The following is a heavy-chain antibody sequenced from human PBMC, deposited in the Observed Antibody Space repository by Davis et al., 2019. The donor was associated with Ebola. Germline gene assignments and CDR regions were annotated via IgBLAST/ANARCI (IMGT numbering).Heavy chain of an antibody. CDR1: GGSLSGYS. Sequence: MPGGSLRLSCAVFGGSLSGYSWNWIRQPPGKGLEWIGEINYSGSTKYNPSLKSRFTMSVDTSKNQVSLKLRSVTAADTAVYYCVRGRLGNYFLYGLDVWGQGTTITVSS. V-gene: IGHV4-34*01. CDR2: INYSGST. J-gene: IGHJ6*02. D-gene: IGHD6-19*01. CDR3: VRGRLGNYFLYGLDV.